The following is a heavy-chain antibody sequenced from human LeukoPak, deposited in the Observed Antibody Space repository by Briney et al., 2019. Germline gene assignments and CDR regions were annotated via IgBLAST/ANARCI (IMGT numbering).Heavy chain of an antibody. CDR2: INHSGST. CDR1: GYSISSGYY. J-gene: IGHJ4*02. D-gene: IGHD2-2*01. Sequence: PSETLSLTCTVSGYSISSGYYWSWIRQPPGKGLEWIGEINHSGSTNYNPSLKSRVTISVDTSKNQFSLKLSSVTAADTAVYYCARVSYQEGIDYWGQGTLVTVSS. CDR3: ARVSYQEGIDY. V-gene: IGHV4-38-2*02.